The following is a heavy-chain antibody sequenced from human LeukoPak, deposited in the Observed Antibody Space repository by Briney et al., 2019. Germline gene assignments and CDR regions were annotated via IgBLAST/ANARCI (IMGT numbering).Heavy chain of an antibody. V-gene: IGHV1-8*01. CDR1: GYTFTSYD. Sequence: GASVKVSCKASGYTFTSYDINWVRQATGQGLEWMGWMNPNSGNTGHAQKFQGRVTMTRNTSISTAYMELSSLRSEDTAVYYCARVSLGYCSGGSCYSDWFDPWGQGTLVTVSS. D-gene: IGHD2-15*01. CDR2: MNPNSGNT. CDR3: ARVSLGYCSGGSCYSDWFDP. J-gene: IGHJ5*02.